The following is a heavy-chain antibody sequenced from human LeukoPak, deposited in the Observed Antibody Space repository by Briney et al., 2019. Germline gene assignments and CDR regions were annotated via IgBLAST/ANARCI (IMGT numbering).Heavy chain of an antibody. CDR2: IYSDGSST. V-gene: IGHV3-74*01. D-gene: IGHD3-22*01. J-gene: IGHJ4*02. CDR3: AREDYYDSSGYD. Sequence: GGSLRLSCAASGFTFSSYWMHWVRQAPGKGLVWVSRIYSDGSSTYYADSVKGRFTISRDNSKNTLYLQMNSLRAEDTAVYYCAREDYYDSSGYDWGQGTLVTVSS. CDR1: GFTFSSYW.